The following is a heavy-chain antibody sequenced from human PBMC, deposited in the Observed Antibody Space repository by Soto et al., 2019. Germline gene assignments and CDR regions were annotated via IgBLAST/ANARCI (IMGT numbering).Heavy chain of an antibody. Sequence: QVQLVQSGAEVKKPGASVKVSCKVSGYTLTELSMHWVRQAPGKGLEWMGGVDPEDGETIYAQKSQGRVTMTEDRSTDTAYMELSSLRSEDTAVYYCATGPGGPGGYGMDVWGQGTTVTVSS. CDR1: GYTLTELS. J-gene: IGHJ6*02. D-gene: IGHD3-10*01. CDR3: ATGPGGPGGYGMDV. CDR2: VDPEDGET. V-gene: IGHV1-24*01.